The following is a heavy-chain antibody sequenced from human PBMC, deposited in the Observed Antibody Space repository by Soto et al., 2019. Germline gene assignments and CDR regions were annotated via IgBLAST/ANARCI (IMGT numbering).Heavy chain of an antibody. CDR3: AHRRPYSSSWNWGNFDS. V-gene: IGHV2-5*02. CDR1: GFSLSTSGVG. D-gene: IGHD6-13*01. CDR2: IYWDDDK. J-gene: IGHJ4*02. Sequence: QITLKESGPTLVKPTQTLTLTCTFSGFSLSTSGVGVGWIRQPPEKALEWLALIYWDDDKRYNPALNSRLTITKDTSKNQVVLTVTYMDPVDTATYYCAHRRPYSSSWNWGNFDSWCPGTQVTVSS.